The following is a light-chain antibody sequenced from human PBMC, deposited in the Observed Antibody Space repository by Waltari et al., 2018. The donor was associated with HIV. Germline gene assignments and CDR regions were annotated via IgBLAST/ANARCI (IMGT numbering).Light chain of an antibody. CDR1: QSVSNTY. CDR2: AAS. J-gene: IGKJ1*01. V-gene: IGKV3-20*01. Sequence: EIVLTQSPGIMSLSPGERATLSCRASQSVSNTYLAWYQQKPGQAPRLLIYAASIRATGIPDRFSGSGSGTGFTLTISRVEPEDFAVYYCQRHDFSFRTFGQGTKVEIK. CDR3: QRHDFSFRT.